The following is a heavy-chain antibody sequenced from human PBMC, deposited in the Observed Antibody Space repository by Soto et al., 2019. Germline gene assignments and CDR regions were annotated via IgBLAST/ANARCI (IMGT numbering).Heavy chain of an antibody. J-gene: IGHJ5*02. CDR2: IIPIFGTA. Sequence: QVQLMRSGAEVKKPGSSVKVSCKASGGTFSSYAISWVRQAPGQGLEWMEGIIPIFGTAKYAQKFQGRVTITADEATSTAYMELSSLRSEDTAVYYCARGHGGNSIGWFDPWGQGTLVTVSS. CDR3: ARGHGGNSIGWFDP. CDR1: GGTFSSYA. D-gene: IGHD2-21*02. V-gene: IGHV1-69*12.